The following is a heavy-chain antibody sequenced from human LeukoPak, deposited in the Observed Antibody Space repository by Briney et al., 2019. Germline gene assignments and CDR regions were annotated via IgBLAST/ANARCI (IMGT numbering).Heavy chain of an antibody. V-gene: IGHV3-23*01. CDR3: AKDGAAREGRSSDVGY. J-gene: IGHJ4*02. D-gene: IGHD6-13*01. Sequence: GGSLRLSCAASGFTFSSYAMSWVRQAPGKGLEWVSAISGSGGSTYYADSVKGRFTISRDNSKNTLYLQMNSLRAEDTAVYYCAKDGAAREGRSSDVGYWGQGTLVTVSS. CDR2: ISGSGGST. CDR1: GFTFSSYA.